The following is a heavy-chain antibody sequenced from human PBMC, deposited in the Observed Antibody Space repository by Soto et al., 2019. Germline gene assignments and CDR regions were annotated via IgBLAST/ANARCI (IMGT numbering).Heavy chain of an antibody. CDR3: AHWAGTAVFDY. CDR2: IYWDDDK. Sequence: QITLKKSGPTLVKPTQTLTLTCTFSGFSLSTSGVGVGWISQPPGKALEWFVLIYWDDDKRYSPSLKSRLTITKDTSKNQGVLTMTNMDPVETATYFCAHWAGTAVFDYCGQGTPVTVST. CDR1: GFSLSTSGVG. V-gene: IGHV2-5*02. J-gene: IGHJ4*02.